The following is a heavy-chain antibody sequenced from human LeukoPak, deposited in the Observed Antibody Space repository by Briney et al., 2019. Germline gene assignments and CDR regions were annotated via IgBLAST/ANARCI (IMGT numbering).Heavy chain of an antibody. V-gene: IGHV4-30-4*01. J-gene: IGHJ3*02. CDR2: IYYSGST. CDR1: GGSISSGDYY. CDR3: AGFMITFGGVIVIDAFDI. D-gene: IGHD3-16*02. Sequence: PSQTLSLTCTVSGGSISSGDYYWSWIRQPPGKGLEWIGYIYYSGSTYYNPSLKSRVTISVDTSKNQFSLKLSSVTAADTAVYYCAGFMITFGGVIVIDAFDIWGQGTMVTVSS.